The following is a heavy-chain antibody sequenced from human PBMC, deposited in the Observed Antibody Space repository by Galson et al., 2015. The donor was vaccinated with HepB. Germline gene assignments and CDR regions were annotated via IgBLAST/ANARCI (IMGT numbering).Heavy chain of an antibody. D-gene: IGHD4-17*01. V-gene: IGHV3-15*01. J-gene: IGHJ4*02. CDR1: GFTFSNAW. CDR2: IKSKTDGGTT. CDR3: TTDGSTTDPLYFDY. Sequence: SLRLSCAASGFTFSNAWMSWVRQAPGKGLEWVGRIKSKTDGGTTDYAAPVKGRFTISRDDSKNTLYLQMNSLKTEDTAVYYCTTDGSTTDPLYFDYWGQGTLVTVSS.